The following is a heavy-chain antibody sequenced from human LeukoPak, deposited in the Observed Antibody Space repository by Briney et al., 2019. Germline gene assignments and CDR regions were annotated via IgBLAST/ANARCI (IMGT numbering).Heavy chain of an antibody. CDR2: ITSSGTHI. CDR1: GFTFSSFN. D-gene: IGHD2-2*03. CDR3: ARDPLDISRWANAFDV. V-gene: IGHV3-21*01. J-gene: IGHJ3*01. Sequence: GGSLRLSCAASGFTFSSFNMNWVRQAPGKAMEWASSITSSGTHIFYADSVRGRFTISRDNAKNSLYLQMDSLGPDDTAVYYCARDPLDISRWANAFDVWGQGTMVTVSS.